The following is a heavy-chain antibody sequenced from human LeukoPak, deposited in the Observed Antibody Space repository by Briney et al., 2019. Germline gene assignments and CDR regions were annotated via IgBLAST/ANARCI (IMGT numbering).Heavy chain of an antibody. CDR1: GYTFTSYG. J-gene: IGHJ6*03. D-gene: IGHD5-18*01. CDR3: ASSATRRGYSYGYPPYYYMDV. V-gene: IGHV1-18*01. CDR2: ISAYNGNT. Sequence: GASVKVSCKASGYTFTSYGISWVRQAPARGLEWMGWISAYNGNTNSAQKLQGRVTMTTDTSTSTAYMELRSLRSDDTAVYYCASSATRRGYSYGYPPYYYMDVWGKGTTVTVSS.